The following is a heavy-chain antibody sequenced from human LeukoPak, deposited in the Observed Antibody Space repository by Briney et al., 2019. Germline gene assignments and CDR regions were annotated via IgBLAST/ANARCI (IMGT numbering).Heavy chain of an antibody. CDR2: INPSGGST. D-gene: IGHD4-17*01. J-gene: IGHJ6*02. CDR3: TYGDGSYYYGMDV. Sequence: ASVKVSCKASGYTFTSYYMHWVRQAPGQGLEWMGIINPSGGSTNYAQKFQGRVTMARDTSTSTVYMELSGLRSEDTAVYYCTYGDGSYYYGMDVWGQGTTVTVSS. V-gene: IGHV1-46*03. CDR1: GYTFTSYY.